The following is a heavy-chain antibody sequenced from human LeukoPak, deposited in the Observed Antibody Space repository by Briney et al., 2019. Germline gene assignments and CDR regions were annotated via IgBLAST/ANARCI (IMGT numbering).Heavy chain of an antibody. V-gene: IGHV3-23*01. J-gene: IGHJ3*02. Sequence: GGSLRLSCAASGFTFNNYAMNWVRQAPGKWLEWVPSISGSGGNTYYADSVKGRFTISRDNSKNTLYLQMNSLRAEDTAVYYCAKPARTDAFDIWGQGTMTTVSS. CDR3: AKPARTDAFDI. CDR1: GFTFNNYA. D-gene: IGHD1-14*01. CDR2: ISGSGGNT.